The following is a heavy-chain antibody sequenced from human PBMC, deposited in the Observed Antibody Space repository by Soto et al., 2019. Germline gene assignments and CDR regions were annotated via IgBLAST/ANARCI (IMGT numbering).Heavy chain of an antibody. CDR2: IANDGSYA. D-gene: IGHD1-7*01. CDR1: GFTFGNFG. V-gene: IGHV3-30*03. Sequence: QVQLVESGGGVVQPGRSLRLSCAASGFTFGNFGMHWVRQAPGKGLEWVADIANDGSYAYYADSVKGRFTVSRDNSKNTLWLQMKSLRAEDTAVYYCARGCSGGTNCFYFDFWGQGILVTVSA. J-gene: IGHJ4*02. CDR3: ARGCSGGTNCFYFDF.